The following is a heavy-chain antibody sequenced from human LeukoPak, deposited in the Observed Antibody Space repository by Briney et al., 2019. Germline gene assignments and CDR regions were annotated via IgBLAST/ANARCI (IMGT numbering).Heavy chain of an antibody. CDR2: IHYSGST. CDR3: ARSQPFTTYDY. D-gene: IGHD3-3*01. V-gene: IGHV4-61*08. CDR1: GDSVSNGGYY. Sequence: SETLYLTCTVSGDSVSNGGYYWSWIRQPPGKALEWIGYIHYSGSTNYSPSRKSRVTISVDPSKNQFSLKLSSVTAADTAVYYCARSQPFTTYDYWGQGTLVTVSS. J-gene: IGHJ4*02.